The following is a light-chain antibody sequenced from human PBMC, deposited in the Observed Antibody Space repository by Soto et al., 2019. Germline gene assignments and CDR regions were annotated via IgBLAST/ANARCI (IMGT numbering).Light chain of an antibody. J-gene: IGKJ5*01. V-gene: IGKV3-20*01. CDR1: QSRGSNY. Sequence: EMVMTQSPAILSVSPGERATLSCKTSQSRGSNYLAWYQHKPGQAPRLLIYASSNRATGIPDRFSGSASGTDFTLTINRLEPEDFAVYYCQLYGISPHFGQGTRLEI. CDR2: ASS. CDR3: QLYGISPH.